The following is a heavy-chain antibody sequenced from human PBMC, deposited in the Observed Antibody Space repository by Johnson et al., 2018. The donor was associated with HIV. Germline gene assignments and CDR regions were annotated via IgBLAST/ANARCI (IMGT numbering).Heavy chain of an antibody. Sequence: VQLVESGGGLVKPGGSLRLSCAASGFTFSNAWMSWVRQAPGQGLEWVAGINWNGGSTGYADSVKGRFTISRDNAKNSLYLQMNSLRAEDTAVYYCARDKERGDIWGQGTMVTVSS. D-gene: IGHD3-10*01. CDR2: INWNGGST. CDR3: ARDKERGDI. V-gene: IGHV3-20*04. J-gene: IGHJ3*02. CDR1: GFTFSNAW.